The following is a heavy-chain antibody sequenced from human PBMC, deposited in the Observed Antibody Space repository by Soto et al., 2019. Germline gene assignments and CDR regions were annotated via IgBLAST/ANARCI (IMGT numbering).Heavy chain of an antibody. J-gene: IGHJ6*02. D-gene: IGHD2-2*02. Sequence: QVQLVQSGAEVKKPGSSVKVSCKASGGTFSSYAISWVRQAPGQGLEWMGGIIPIFGTANYAQKFQGRVTIHADESTSTADLELSSLRSEDTGVYYCARDGRGCSSTSCYTGIPYYYYGMDVWGQGTTVTVSS. CDR1: GGTFSSYA. CDR3: ARDGRGCSSTSCYTGIPYYYYGMDV. CDR2: IIPIFGTA. V-gene: IGHV1-69*01.